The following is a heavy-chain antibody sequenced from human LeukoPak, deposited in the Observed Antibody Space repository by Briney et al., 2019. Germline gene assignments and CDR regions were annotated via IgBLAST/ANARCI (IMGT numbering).Heavy chain of an antibody. V-gene: IGHV4-30-2*01. CDR3: ARVGRTYYDFWSGYYAYNWFDP. CDR1: GGSISSGGYY. D-gene: IGHD3-3*01. J-gene: IGHJ5*02. Sequence: SQTLSLTCTVSGGSISSGGYYWSWIRQPPGKGLEWIGEINHSGSTNYNPSLKSRVTISVDTSKNQFSLKLSSVTAADTAVYYCARVGRTYYDFWSGYYAYNWFDPWGQGTLVTVSS. CDR2: INHSGST.